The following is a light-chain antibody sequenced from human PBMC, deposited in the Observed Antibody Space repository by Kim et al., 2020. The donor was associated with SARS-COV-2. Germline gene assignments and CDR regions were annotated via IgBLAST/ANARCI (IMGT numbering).Light chain of an antibody. V-gene: IGLV4-69*01. CDR1: AGHSTYA. J-gene: IGLJ3*02. CDR2: VDSDGSH. Sequence: ASGKLACPLSAGHSTYAIAWHQQQPGKGPRYLMKVDSDGSHNKGDDIPNRFSGSSSGVERYLSISSLQSDDEADYYCQTWGSGMGVFGGGTQLTVL. CDR3: QTWGSGMGV.